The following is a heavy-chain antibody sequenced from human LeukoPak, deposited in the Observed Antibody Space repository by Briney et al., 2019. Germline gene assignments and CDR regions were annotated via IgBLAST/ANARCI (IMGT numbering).Heavy chain of an antibody. D-gene: IGHD3-22*01. Sequence: GGSLRLSCAASGFTFSSYAMHWVRQAPGKGLEYVSAISSNGGSTYYANSVKGRFTISRDNSKNTLYLQMGSLRAEDMAVCYCARDSDSSGYYYGIDVWGQGTTVTVSS. J-gene: IGHJ6*02. CDR2: ISSNGGST. CDR1: GFTFSSYA. CDR3: ARDSDSSGYYYGIDV. V-gene: IGHV3-64*01.